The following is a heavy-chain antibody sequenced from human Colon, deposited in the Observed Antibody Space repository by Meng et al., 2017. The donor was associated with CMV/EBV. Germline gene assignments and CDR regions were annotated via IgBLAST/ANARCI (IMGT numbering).Heavy chain of an antibody. CDR1: GFTFNTFW. J-gene: IGHJ6*02. D-gene: IGHD1-1*01. CDR3: VRYENLQHGMDV. V-gene: IGHV3-7*01. Sequence: GESLKISWAASGFTFNTFWMTWVRQAPGKGLVWVANIKEDGSGQWYVEAVKGRFTITRDNDRKSLYLQMNSLRAEDTAVYYCVRYENLQHGMDVWGQGTTVTVSS. CDR2: IKEDGSGQ.